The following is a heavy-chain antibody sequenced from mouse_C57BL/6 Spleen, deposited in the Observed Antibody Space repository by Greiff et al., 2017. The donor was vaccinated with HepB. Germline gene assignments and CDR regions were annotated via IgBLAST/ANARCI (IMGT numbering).Heavy chain of an antibody. CDR3: ARIKQIVATYFDY. V-gene: IGHV1S81*02. D-gene: IGHD1-1*01. Sequence: QVQLKQSGAELVKAGASVKMSCKASGYTFTSYWMHWVKQRRGQGLEWFAETNPTNGRTDYNEKFKSKDTLTVDKSYSTAYMQRSGPTFEDSAVYYCARIKQIVATYFDYWGQGTTLTVSS. CDR1: GYTFTSYW. J-gene: IGHJ2*01. CDR2: TNPTNGRT.